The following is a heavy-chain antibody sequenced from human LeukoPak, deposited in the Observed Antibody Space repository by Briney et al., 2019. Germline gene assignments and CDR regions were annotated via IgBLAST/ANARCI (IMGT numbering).Heavy chain of an antibody. V-gene: IGHV1-69*02. J-gene: IGHJ4*02. Sequence: EWMGRIIPILGIANYAQKFQGRVTITADKSTSTAYMELSSLRSEDTAVYYCASSTRTERIDYWGQGTLVTVSS. CDR2: IIPILGIA. CDR3: ASSTRTERIDY. D-gene: IGHD1-1*01.